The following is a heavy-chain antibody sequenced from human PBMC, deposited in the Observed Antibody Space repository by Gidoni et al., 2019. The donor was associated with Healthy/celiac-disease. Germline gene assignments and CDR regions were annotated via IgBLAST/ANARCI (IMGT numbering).Heavy chain of an antibody. CDR3: ARVVLRRYYFDY. J-gene: IGHJ4*02. Sequence: QLQLQESGPGLVKPSATLSLTCTVSGGSISSSSYYWGWIRQPPGKGLEWIGRIYYSGSTYYNPSLKSRVTISVDTSKNQFSLKLSSVTAADTAVYYCARVVLRRYYFDYWGQGTLVTVSS. CDR2: IYYSGST. CDR1: GGSISSSSYY. V-gene: IGHV4-39*01. D-gene: IGHD3-10*01.